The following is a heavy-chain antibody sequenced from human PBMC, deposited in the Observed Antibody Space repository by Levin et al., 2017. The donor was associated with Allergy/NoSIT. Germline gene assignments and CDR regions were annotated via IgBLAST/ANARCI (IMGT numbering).Heavy chain of an antibody. D-gene: IGHD1-26*01. CDR2: INHSGST. J-gene: IGHJ3*02. CDR3: ARGEMGATFDS. Sequence: SETLSLTCAVYGGSFSGYYWSWIRQPPGKGLEWIGEINHSGSTNYNPSLKSRVTISVDTSKNQFSLKLSSVTAADTAVYYCARGEMGATFDSWGQGTMVTVSS. V-gene: IGHV4-34*01. CDR1: GGSFSGYY.